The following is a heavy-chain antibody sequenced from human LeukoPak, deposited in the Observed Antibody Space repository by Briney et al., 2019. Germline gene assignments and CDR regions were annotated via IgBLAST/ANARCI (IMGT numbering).Heavy chain of an antibody. J-gene: IGHJ4*02. V-gene: IGHV3-7*01. CDR2: IKPDGSEK. D-gene: IGHD6-19*01. CDR1: GFTFSTSW. Sequence: TGGSLRLSCAASGFTFSTSWMNWVRQAPGKGLEWVASIKPDGSEKYSVDPVKGRFTISRDNAKNSLYLQMNSLRAEDTAVYYCARDRGYSSFDYWGQGTLVTVSS. CDR3: ARDRGYSSFDY.